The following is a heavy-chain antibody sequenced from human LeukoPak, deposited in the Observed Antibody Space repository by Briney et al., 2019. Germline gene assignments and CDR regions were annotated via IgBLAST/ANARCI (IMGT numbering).Heavy chain of an antibody. Sequence: ASVKVSCKASGYTFTTYAMHWVRQAPGQRLEWMGWINAGNGNTKYSQKFQARVTITRDTSASTAYMEMRSLRFEDTAVYYCARDPIGSRWPYYFDYWGQGTLVTVAS. CDR2: INAGNGNT. D-gene: IGHD6-13*01. J-gene: IGHJ4*02. CDR3: ARDPIGSRWPYYFDY. V-gene: IGHV1-3*01. CDR1: GYTFTTYA.